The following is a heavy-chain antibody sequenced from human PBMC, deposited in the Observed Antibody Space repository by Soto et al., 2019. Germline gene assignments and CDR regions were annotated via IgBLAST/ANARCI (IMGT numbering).Heavy chain of an antibody. V-gene: IGHV1-69*06. J-gene: IGHJ6*02. CDR3: AGGYEGTPYYYYYGMDV. D-gene: IGHD1-1*01. CDR2: IIPIFGTA. Sequence: SVKVTCKDSGGTFRSYASSWVRQDPGQGLEWMGGIIPIFGTANYAQKFQGRVTITADKSTSTAYMELSSLRSEDTAVYYCAGGYEGTPYYYYYGMDVWGQGTTVTVSS. CDR1: GGTFRSYA.